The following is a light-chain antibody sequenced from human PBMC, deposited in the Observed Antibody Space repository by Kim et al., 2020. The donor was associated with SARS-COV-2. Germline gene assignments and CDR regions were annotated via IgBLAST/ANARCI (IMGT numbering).Light chain of an antibody. V-gene: IGLV7-43*01. CDR3: LLYYDGAQV. Sequence: PAGKHTSKHASSPGEDTRGYNPSWFQKNTTQAPRALIYSIKNRHSGTRARFTGSLMGGTAAMTMSGANPEDEDEYYCLLYYDGAQVFGGGTQLTVL. CDR1: PGEDTRGYN. CDR2: SIK. J-gene: IGLJ2*01.